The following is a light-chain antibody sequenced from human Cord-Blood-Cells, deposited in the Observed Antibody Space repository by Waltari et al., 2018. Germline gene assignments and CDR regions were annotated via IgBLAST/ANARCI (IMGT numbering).Light chain of an antibody. Sequence: QSALTQPASVSGSPDQSITISCTGTSSDVGGYNSVSWYQQNPGKAPKLMSYYVSNRPSGVSNRFSGSKSGNTASLTISGLQAEDEADYYCSSYTSSSTYVFGTGTKVTVL. CDR2: YVS. J-gene: IGLJ1*01. V-gene: IGLV2-14*01. CDR3: SSYTSSSTYV. CDR1: SSDVGGYNS.